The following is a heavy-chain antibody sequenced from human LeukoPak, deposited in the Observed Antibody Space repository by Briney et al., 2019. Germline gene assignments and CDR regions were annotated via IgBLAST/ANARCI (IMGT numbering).Heavy chain of an antibody. CDR1: GDSVSSNSAA. CDR3: ARGPIVVVPAAGYYYYYYMDV. CDR2: TYYRSKWYN. D-gene: IGHD2-2*01. J-gene: IGHJ6*03. Sequence: SQTLSLTCAISGDSVSSNSAAWNWIRQSPSRGLEWLGRTYYRSKWYNDYAVSVKSRITINPDTSKNQFSLQLNSVTPEDTAVYYCARGPIVVVPAAGYYYYYYMDVWGKGTTVTISS. V-gene: IGHV6-1*01.